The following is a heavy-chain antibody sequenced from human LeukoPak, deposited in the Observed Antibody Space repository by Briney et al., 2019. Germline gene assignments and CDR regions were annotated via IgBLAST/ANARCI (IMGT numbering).Heavy chain of an antibody. CDR3: ARQTGSGLFILP. V-gene: IGHV4-39*01. J-gene: IGHJ4*02. CDR1: GVSISSSNSY. D-gene: IGHD3/OR15-3a*01. Sequence: SETLSLTCTVSGVSISSSNSYWGWIRQPPGKGLEWIGSIYYSGNTYYNASLKSQVSISIDTSKNQFSLKLTSVAAADTAVYYCARQTGSGLFILPGGQGTLVTVSS. CDR2: IYYSGNT.